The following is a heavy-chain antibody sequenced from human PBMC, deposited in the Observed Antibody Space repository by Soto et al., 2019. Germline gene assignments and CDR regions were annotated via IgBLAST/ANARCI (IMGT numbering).Heavy chain of an antibody. J-gene: IGHJ4*02. CDR1: GFTFSSYA. CDR3: IKDTTPGGLDY. CDR2: ISSSGGTT. D-gene: IGHD3-16*01. V-gene: IGHV3-23*01. Sequence: GGSLSLSCAASGFTFSSYAMSWVRQAPGKGLEWVSAISSSGGTTHYSDSVKGRFIISRDNSKNTLYLQMNSLRAEDTALYYCIKDTTPGGLDYWGRPILVTVSS.